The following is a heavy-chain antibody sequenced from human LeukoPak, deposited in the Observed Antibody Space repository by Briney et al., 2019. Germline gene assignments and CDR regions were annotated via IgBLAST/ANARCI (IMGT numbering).Heavy chain of an antibody. Sequence: ASVKVSCKVSGYTLTELSMHWVRQAPGKGLEWMGGFDPEDGETIYAQRFQGRVTMTEDTSTDTDYMELSSLRSEDTAVYYCAADRNWGKGYYFDYWGQGTLVTVSS. V-gene: IGHV1-24*01. J-gene: IGHJ4*02. CDR2: FDPEDGET. CDR3: AADRNWGKGYYFDY. CDR1: GYTLTELS. D-gene: IGHD7-27*01.